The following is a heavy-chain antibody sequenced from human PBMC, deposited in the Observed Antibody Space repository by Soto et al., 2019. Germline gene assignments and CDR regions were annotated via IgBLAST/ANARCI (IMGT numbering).Heavy chain of an antibody. CDR3: ARDQQVTYCSGGSCYSGFDY. D-gene: IGHD2-15*01. CDR1: GGSISRYY. V-gene: IGHV4-4*07. J-gene: IGHJ4*02. Sequence: QVQLQESGPGLVKPSETLSLTCTVSGGSISRYYLSWIRQPAGKGLEWIGRIYTSGSTNYNPSLKSRVTMSVDTSKNQFSLKLSSVTAADTAVYYCARDQQVTYCSGGSCYSGFDYWGQGTLVTVSS. CDR2: IYTSGST.